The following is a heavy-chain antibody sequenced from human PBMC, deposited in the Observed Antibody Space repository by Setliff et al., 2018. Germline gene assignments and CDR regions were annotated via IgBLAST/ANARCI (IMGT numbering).Heavy chain of an antibody. V-gene: IGHV4-59*08. D-gene: IGHD3-10*01. J-gene: IGHJ6*03. CDR1: GGSISSYY. CDR2: FYHSGST. Sequence: PSETLSLTCNVSGGSISSYYWTWIRQPPGKGLEWIGYFYHSGSTNYNTSLKGRVTMTSDTSRNQLSLKLTSVSAADTAIYYCARSSYYASGNSHNYYMDVWGKGTAVTVSS. CDR3: ARSSYYASGNSHNYYMDV.